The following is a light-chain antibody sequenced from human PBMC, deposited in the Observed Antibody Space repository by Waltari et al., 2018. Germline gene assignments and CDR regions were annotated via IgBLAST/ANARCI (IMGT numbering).Light chain of an antibody. CDR1: NIGSKN. CDR3: LVWDSSTPWV. J-gene: IGLJ3*02. CDR2: RDS. V-gene: IGLV3-9*01. Sequence: SYELTQPLSVSVALGQTARITCGGNNIGSKNVHWHQQKPGQAPVLVIYRDSNRPSGSPERFSGSNSGNTAALTISRAPAGDEADYYCLVWDSSTPWVFGGETKLTVL.